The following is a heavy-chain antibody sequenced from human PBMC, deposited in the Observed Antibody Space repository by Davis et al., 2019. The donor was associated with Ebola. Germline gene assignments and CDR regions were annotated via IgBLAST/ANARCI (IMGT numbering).Heavy chain of an antibody. V-gene: IGHV4-59*08. D-gene: IGHD3-22*01. J-gene: IGHJ4*02. CDR1: GGSISSYY. CDR2: IYYSGST. CDR3: ARRPTYYYDSSGYYKNYYFDY. Sequence: MPGGSLRLSCTVSGGSISSYYWSWIRQPPGKGLEWIGYIYYSGSTYYNPSLKSRVTISVDTSKNQFSLKLSSVTAADTAVYYCARRPTYYYDSSGYYKNYYFDYWGQGTLVTVSS.